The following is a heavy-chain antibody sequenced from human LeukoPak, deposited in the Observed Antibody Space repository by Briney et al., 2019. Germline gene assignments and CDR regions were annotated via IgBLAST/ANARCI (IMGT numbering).Heavy chain of an antibody. J-gene: IGHJ4*02. CDR2: IYYSGST. V-gene: IGHV4-59*01. CDR3: ARDRDLTGGFDY. CDR1: GGSISSYY. D-gene: IGHD7-27*01. Sequence: SETLSLTCTVSGGSISSYYWSWIRQPPGKGLEWIGYIYYSGSTNYNPSLKSRVTISVDTSKNQFSLKLSSVTAADTAVYYCARDRDLTGGFDYWGKGTLVTVSS.